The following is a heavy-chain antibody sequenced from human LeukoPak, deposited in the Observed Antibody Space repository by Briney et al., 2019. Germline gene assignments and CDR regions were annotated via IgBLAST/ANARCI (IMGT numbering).Heavy chain of an antibody. CDR3: ARGPNSNWSGLDF. V-gene: IGHV3-74*01. CDR1: GFSFSGHW. D-gene: IGHD6-6*01. Sequence: GGSLRPSCTASGFSFSGHWMHWARQLPGKGLVWVSRISPTGSTTSYADSVKGRFTVSRDNAKNTLYLQVNSLRAEDTAVYYCARGPNSNWSGLDFWGQGTLLTVSS. J-gene: IGHJ4*02. CDR2: ISPTGSTT.